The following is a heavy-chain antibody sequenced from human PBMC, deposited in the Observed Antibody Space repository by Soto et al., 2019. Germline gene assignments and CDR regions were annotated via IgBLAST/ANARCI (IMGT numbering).Heavy chain of an antibody. Sequence: QDQLVQSGAEVKKPGASVRVACKTSGYNFIDYVISWVRQAPGQGLEWVGWISASNGDSNFAQKVQGRVTMTTDTSTSTVYMELRSLRSDDSAVYFCARAATTTEKYYYYMDVWGKGTTVTVSS. J-gene: IGHJ6*03. V-gene: IGHV1-18*01. D-gene: IGHD1-26*01. CDR2: ISASNGDS. CDR3: ARAATTTEKYYYYMDV. CDR1: GYNFIDYV.